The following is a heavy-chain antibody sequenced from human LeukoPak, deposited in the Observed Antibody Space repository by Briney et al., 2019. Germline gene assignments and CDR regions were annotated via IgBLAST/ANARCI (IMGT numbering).Heavy chain of an antibody. J-gene: IGHJ2*01. CDR1: VYTFTGYY. Sequence: ASVNVSCKASVYTFTGYYIHWVRQAPGQGLEWMVWFNPNSGGTTYAQKFQGRVTMTRATSISTAYMELSRMRSDDTAVYYCARGLLAGAYVNWYFDLWGRGTLVTVSS. V-gene: IGHV1-2*02. D-gene: IGHD5-12*01. CDR2: FNPNSGGT. CDR3: ARGLLAGAYVNWYFDL.